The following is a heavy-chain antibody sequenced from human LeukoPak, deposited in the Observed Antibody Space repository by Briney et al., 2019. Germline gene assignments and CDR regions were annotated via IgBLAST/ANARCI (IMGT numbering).Heavy chain of an antibody. J-gene: IGHJ4*02. CDR3: ARSTITMVRGVIQYYFDY. V-gene: IGHV4-34*01. CDR2: INHNGSA. Sequence: SETLSLTCAVYGGSFSGYYWSWIRQPPGKGLEWIGEINHNGSANYNPSLKSRVTISVDTSKNQFSLKLSSVTAADTAVYYCARSTITMVRGVIQYYFDYWGQGTLVTVSS. D-gene: IGHD3-10*01. CDR1: GGSFSGYY.